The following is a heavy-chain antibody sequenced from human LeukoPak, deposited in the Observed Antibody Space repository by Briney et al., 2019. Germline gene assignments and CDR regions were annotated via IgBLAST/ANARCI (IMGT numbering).Heavy chain of an antibody. Sequence: SETLSLTCTVSGGSISSYYWSWIRQPPGKGLEWIGYIYYSGSTNYNPSLKSRVTISVDTSKNQFSLKLSSVTAADTAVYYCARDDYDILTGYHYWYFDPWGRGTLVTVSS. D-gene: IGHD3-9*01. J-gene: IGHJ2*01. V-gene: IGHV4-59*01. CDR3: ARDDYDILTGYHYWYFDP. CDR2: IYYSGST. CDR1: GGSISSYY.